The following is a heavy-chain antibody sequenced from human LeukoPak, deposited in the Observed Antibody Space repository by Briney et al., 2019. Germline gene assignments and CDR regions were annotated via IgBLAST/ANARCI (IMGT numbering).Heavy chain of an antibody. CDR2: IGVSGTVT. V-gene: IGHV3-23*01. Sequence: GGSLRLSCAASGFTFSSYAMSWVRQAPGKGLEWVSAIGVSGTVTYYADSVKGHFTISRDNSKNTLYLQMNSLRAEDTAVYYCVKQIGYCSGGSCYFDYWGQGTLVTVSS. D-gene: IGHD2-15*01. CDR3: VKQIGYCSGGSCYFDY. J-gene: IGHJ4*02. CDR1: GFTFSSYA.